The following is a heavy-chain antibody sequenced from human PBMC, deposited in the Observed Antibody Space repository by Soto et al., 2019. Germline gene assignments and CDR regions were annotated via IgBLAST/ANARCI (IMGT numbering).Heavy chain of an antibody. CDR3: ARAAYGSGSYYAPYYYYAMDV. CDR1: GASVSSYY. Sequence: SDTLSLTCAVSGASVSSYYWSWIRQPPGKGLEWLGYILYTGNTNYNPSLKSRVTMSVDTSKNQVSLKLSAVTAADTAVYFCARAAYGSGSYYAPYYYYAMDVWGQGTTVTVSS. D-gene: IGHD3-10*01. V-gene: IGHV4-59*02. CDR2: ILYTGNT. J-gene: IGHJ6*02.